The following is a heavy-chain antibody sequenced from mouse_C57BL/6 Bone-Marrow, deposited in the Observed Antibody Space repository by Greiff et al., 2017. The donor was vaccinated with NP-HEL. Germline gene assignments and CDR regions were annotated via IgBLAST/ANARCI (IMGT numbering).Heavy chain of an antibody. CDR1: GYTFTSYG. Sequence: VHLVESGAELARPGASVKLSCKASGYTFTSYGISWVKQRTGQGLEWIGEIYPRSGNTYYNEKFKGKATLTADKSSSTAYMELRSLTSEDSAVYFCARQFLYYPYWYFDVWGTGTTVTVSS. CDR2: IYPRSGNT. V-gene: IGHV1-81*01. J-gene: IGHJ1*03. CDR3: ARQFLYYPYWYFDV. D-gene: IGHD2-1*01.